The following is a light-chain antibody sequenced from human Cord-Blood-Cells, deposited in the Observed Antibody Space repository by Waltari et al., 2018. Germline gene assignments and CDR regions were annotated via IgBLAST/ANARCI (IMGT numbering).Light chain of an antibody. CDR1: VLAKKY. J-gene: IGLJ2*01. Sequence: SYELTQPSSVSVSPGQTARITCSGDVLAKKYARWFQQKPGQAPVLVIYKDRERPSGIPERVSGSSSGTTVTLTISGAQVEDEADYYCYSAADNNLFGGGTKLTVL. CDR2: KDR. CDR3: YSAADNNL. V-gene: IGLV3-27*01.